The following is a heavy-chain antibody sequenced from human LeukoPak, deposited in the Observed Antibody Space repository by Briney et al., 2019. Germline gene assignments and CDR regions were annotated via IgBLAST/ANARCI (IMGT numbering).Heavy chain of an antibody. CDR1: GYTFTSYG. CDR2: ISAYNGNT. CDR3: ARSLMGYPFDY. J-gene: IGHJ4*02. D-gene: IGHD2-2*01. Sequence: ASVKVSCKASGYTFTSYGISWVRQAPGQGLEWMEWISAYNGNTNYAQKLQDRVTMTTDTSTSTAYMELRSLRSDDTAVYYCARSLMGYPFDYWGQGTLVTVSS. V-gene: IGHV1-18*01.